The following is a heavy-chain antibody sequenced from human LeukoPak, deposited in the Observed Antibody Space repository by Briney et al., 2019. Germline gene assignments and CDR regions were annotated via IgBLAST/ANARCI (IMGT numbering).Heavy chain of an antibody. CDR3: ARDQEVSYSSGWYFGAYYYYYMDV. CDR2: IKQDGSEK. J-gene: IGHJ6*03. D-gene: IGHD6-19*01. V-gene: IGHV3-7*01. Sequence: GGSLRLSCAASGFTFSSYWMSWVRQAPGKGLEWVANIKQDGSEKYYVDSVKGRFTISRDNAKNSLYLQMNSLRAEDTAVYYCARDQEVSYSSGWYFGAYYYYYMDVWGKGTTVTVSS. CDR1: GFTFSSYW.